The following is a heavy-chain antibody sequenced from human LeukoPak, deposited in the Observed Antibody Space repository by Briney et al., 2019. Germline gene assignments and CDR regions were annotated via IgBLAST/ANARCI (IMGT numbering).Heavy chain of an antibody. V-gene: IGHV3-69-1*01. CDR1: GFSLSIYS. CDR2: IGSGGTA. Sequence: SGGSLRLSCSVSGFSLSIYSMDWVRQAPGQGLEWISYIGSGGTAYYADSVLGRFTVSRDNAKNSVYLQMNSLTVDDTAVNYCARDPVEGGLDFWGQGVLVTVSS. D-gene: IGHD3-3*01. CDR3: ARDPVEGGLDF. J-gene: IGHJ4*02.